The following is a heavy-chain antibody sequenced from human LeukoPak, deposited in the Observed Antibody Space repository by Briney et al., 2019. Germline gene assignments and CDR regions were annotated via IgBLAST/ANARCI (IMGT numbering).Heavy chain of an antibody. CDR2: IIPILATA. CDR1: GGTFSTYA. J-gene: IGHJ4*02. Sequence: SVKVSCKASGGTFSTYAISWVRQAPGQGLEWMGGIIPILATANYAQKFQGRVTITADESTSTAYMELSSLRSEDTAVYYCATSPTSDSPGYWGQGTLVTVSS. D-gene: IGHD2-21*02. V-gene: IGHV1-69*13. CDR3: ATSPTSDSPGY.